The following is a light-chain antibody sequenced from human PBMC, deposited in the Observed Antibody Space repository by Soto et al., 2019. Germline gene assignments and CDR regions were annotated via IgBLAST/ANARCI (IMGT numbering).Light chain of an antibody. CDR3: QQYGSPPPIT. J-gene: IGKJ5*01. Sequence: IVLPQVPSTLPLSPGERASLSCRASQSVSSNCLAWYQQKSGPAPSLLISDVSTRATGPPERFSGSGSGTDFTLIISRLEPEDFAVYYCQQYGSPPPITFGQGTRLEIK. V-gene: IGKV3-20*01. CDR1: QSVSSNC. CDR2: DVS.